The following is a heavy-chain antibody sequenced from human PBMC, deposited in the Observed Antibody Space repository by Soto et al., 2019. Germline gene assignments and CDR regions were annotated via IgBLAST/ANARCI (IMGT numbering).Heavy chain of an antibody. CDR3: ARGRVTAHYYYYMDV. D-gene: IGHD4-4*01. V-gene: IGHV3-13*01. Sequence: EVQLVESGGGLVQPGGSLRLSCAASGFTFSSYDMHWVRQATGKGLEWVSAIGTAGDTYYPGSVKGRFTISRENAKNSLYLQMNSLRAGDTAVYYCARGRVTAHYYYYMDVWCKGTTVTVSS. CDR1: GFTFSSYD. J-gene: IGHJ6*03. CDR2: IGTAGDT.